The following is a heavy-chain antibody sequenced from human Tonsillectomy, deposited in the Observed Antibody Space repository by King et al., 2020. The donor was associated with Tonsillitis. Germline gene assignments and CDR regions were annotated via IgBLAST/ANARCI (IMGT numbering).Heavy chain of an antibody. Sequence: VQLVESGAEVKKPGESLRISCKGSGYSFTGYWINWVRQMPGRGREWMGRIDPIDSYTTYSQSFQGHFTISIGKSINTDYLQWSSLTASYTAIYYCAKFRLRGNYPARDTFDVWGQGTMVTVSS. CDR1: GYSFTGYW. CDR3: AKFRLRGNYPARDTFDV. J-gene: IGHJ3*01. CDR2: IDPIDSYT. V-gene: IGHV5-10-1*03. D-gene: IGHD3-16*01.